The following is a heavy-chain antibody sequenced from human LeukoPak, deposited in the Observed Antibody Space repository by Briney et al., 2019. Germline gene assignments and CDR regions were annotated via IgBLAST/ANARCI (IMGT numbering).Heavy chain of an antibody. Sequence: GSLRLSCAASGFTFSSYSMNWVRQAPGKGLEWVSGINWNGGSTGYADSVKGRFTISRDNAKNSLYLQMNSLRAEDTALYYCARGITGTTYYYYMDVWGKGTTVTVSS. V-gene: IGHV3-20*04. J-gene: IGHJ6*03. CDR3: ARGITGTTYYYYMDV. D-gene: IGHD1-20*01. CDR1: GFTFSSYS. CDR2: INWNGGST.